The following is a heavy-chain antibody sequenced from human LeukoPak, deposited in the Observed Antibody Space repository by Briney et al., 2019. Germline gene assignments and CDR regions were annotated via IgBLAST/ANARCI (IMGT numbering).Heavy chain of an antibody. D-gene: IGHD4-17*01. J-gene: IGHJ4*02. V-gene: IGHV4-39*07. CDR2: IYHNGRT. Sequence: PSETLSLTCNVSGGSISSVAYYWAWIRQPPGKGLEWIGSIYHNGRTFYNPSLKSRVTISLDTSKDQFSLRLSSVNAADTPIYYCERTELWVKYGDYAYFDYWGRGTLVPVSS. CDR1: GGSISSVAYY. CDR3: ERTELWVKYGDYAYFDY.